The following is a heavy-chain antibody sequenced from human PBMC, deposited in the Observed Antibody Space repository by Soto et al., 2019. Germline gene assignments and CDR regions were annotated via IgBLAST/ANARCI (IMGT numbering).Heavy chain of an antibody. CDR1: GFTFSSYW. CDR3: ARDGYRRFLEWLWEIDY. D-gene: IGHD3-3*01. Sequence: GGSLRLSCAASGFTFSSYWMSWVRQAPGKGLEWVANIKQDGSEKYYVDSVKGRFTISRDNAKNSLYLQMNSLRAEDTAVYYCARDGYRRFLEWLWEIDYWGQGTLVNVS. J-gene: IGHJ4*02. V-gene: IGHV3-7*01. CDR2: IKQDGSEK.